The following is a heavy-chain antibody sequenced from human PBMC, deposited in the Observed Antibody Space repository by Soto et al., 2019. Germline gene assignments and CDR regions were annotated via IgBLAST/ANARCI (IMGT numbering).Heavy chain of an antibody. J-gene: IGHJ4*01. V-gene: IGHV3-15*07. Sequence: GGSLRLSCAASGFTFSNAWMNWVRQAPGKGLEWVGRIKTKTDRGTIDYAAPVKGRFTISRDDSKNTLYLQMNSLKTEDTAVYYCTTDAPRWFGDGVFDSWGHGTLVTVSS. CDR1: GFTFSNAW. D-gene: IGHD3-10*01. CDR3: TTDAPRWFGDGVFDS. CDR2: IKTKTDRGTI.